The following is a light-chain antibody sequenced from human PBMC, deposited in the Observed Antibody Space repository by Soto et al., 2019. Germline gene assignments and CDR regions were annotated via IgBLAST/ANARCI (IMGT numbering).Light chain of an antibody. CDR3: QQYGSSPWT. CDR2: GAS. V-gene: IGKV3-20*01. J-gene: IGKJ1*01. CDR1: QSISSSY. Sequence: EIVLTQSPGTLSFSPGERAPLSCRASQSISSSYLAWYQQKPGQAPRLLIYGASSRATGIPDRFSGSGSGTDFTLTISRLEPEDFAVYYCQQYGSSPWTFGQGTKVDIK.